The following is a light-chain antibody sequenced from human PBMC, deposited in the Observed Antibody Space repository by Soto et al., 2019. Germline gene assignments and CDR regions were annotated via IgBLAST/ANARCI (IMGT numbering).Light chain of an antibody. J-gene: IGKJ1*01. V-gene: IGKV3-15*01. CDR1: QSVSSN. CDR2: GAS. CDR3: QHYNNWPPWT. Sequence: EIVMTQSPATLSVSPGERATLSCRASQSVSSNLAWYQQKPGQAPRLLIYGASTRATGIPARFSGSGSGTEFTLTITSLQSEDFAISYCQHYNNWPPWTFGQGTKVEIK.